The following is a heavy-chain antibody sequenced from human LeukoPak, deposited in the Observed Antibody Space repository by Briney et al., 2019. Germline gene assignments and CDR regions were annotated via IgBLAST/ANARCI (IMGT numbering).Heavy chain of an antibody. CDR2: ISYDGSNK. J-gene: IGHJ6*02. Sequence: PGGSLRLSCAGSGFTFSSYAMHWVRQARGKGREGVAVISYDGSNKYFADSVRGGLTISRDNSKNTLYVQMNSLRAEDTAVYYCARDLSRTTGTTYYYYGMDVWGQGTTVTVSS. CDR3: ARDLSRTTGTTYYYYGMDV. CDR1: GFTFSSYA. D-gene: IGHD1-1*01. V-gene: IGHV3-30*04.